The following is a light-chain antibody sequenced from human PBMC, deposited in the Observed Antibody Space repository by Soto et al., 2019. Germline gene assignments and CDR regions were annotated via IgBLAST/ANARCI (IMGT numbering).Light chain of an antibody. V-gene: IGKV1-33*01. J-gene: IGKJ2*01. CDR2: DAS. CDR1: QDIGNY. CDR3: QQYDTLPPYT. Sequence: DIQMTQSPSSLSASVGDRVTIACQANQDIGNYLNWYQQKPGKAPRRLIYDASNLEIGVPSRFSGSGSGTDFTFTISNLQPEDIATYYCQQYDTLPPYTFVHGTKVELK.